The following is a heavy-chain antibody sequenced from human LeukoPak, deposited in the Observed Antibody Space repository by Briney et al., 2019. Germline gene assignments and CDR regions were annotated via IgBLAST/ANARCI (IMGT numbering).Heavy chain of an antibody. Sequence: ASVRVSCKASGYTFTIYDINWVRQAPGQGGEWMGWMNPKSGNTGYAQKLQGRDTITRNTSLTTAYMQLSSLRSEDTAVYYCARGSGLDYYDSSGYWSIDFDYWGQGTLVTVSS. CDR2: MNPKSGNT. J-gene: IGHJ4*02. D-gene: IGHD3-22*01. CDR3: ARGSGLDYYDSSGYWSIDFDY. V-gene: IGHV1-8*03. CDR1: GYTFTIYD.